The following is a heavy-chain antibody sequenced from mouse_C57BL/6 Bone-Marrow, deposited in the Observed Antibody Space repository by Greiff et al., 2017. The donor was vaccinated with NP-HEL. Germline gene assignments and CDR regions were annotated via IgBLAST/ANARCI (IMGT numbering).Heavy chain of an antibody. V-gene: IGHV2-4*01. Sequence: VQVVESGPGLVQPSQSLSITCTVSGFSLTSYGVHWVRQPPGKGLEWLGVIWSGGSTDYNAAFISRLSISKDNSKSQVFFKMNSLQADDTAIYYCAKNRGYGSSYDFDYWGQGTTLTVSS. CDR1: GFSLTSYG. D-gene: IGHD1-1*01. CDR3: AKNRGYGSSYDFDY. J-gene: IGHJ2*01. CDR2: IWSGGST.